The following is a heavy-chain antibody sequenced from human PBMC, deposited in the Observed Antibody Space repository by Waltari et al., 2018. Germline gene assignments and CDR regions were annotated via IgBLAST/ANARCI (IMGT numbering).Heavy chain of an antibody. CDR3: ARWREGRYCSGGSCYFDY. J-gene: IGHJ4*02. CDR1: GGTFSSYA. V-gene: IGHV1-69*01. Sequence: QVQLVQSGAEVKKPGSSLKVSCKASGGTFSSYAITWVRQAPGQGLEWMGGIIPIFGTANYAQKCQGRVTITADESTSTAYMELSSLRSEDTAVDYCARWREGRYCSGGSCYFDYWGQGTLVTVSS. CDR2: IIPIFGTA. D-gene: IGHD2-15*01.